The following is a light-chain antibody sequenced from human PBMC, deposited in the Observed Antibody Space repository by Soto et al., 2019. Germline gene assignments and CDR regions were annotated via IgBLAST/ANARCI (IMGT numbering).Light chain of an antibody. CDR1: SSDIGGYKY. Sequence: QSALTQPASVSGSPGQSITISCTGTSSDIGGYKYVSWYQQHPGKAPKLMIYDVSNRPSGVSNRFSGSKSGNTATLTISGLQDEDEAEYYCSSYTGGSTYVFGTGTKVTV. CDR3: SSYTGGSTYV. J-gene: IGLJ1*01. V-gene: IGLV2-14*01. CDR2: DVS.